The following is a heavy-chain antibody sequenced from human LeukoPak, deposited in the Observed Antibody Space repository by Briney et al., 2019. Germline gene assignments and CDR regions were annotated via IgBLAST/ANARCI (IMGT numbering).Heavy chain of an antibody. D-gene: IGHD3-22*01. Sequence: GGSLRLSCAASAFTFSSYWMSWVRHAPEKGLEWVANIKQNGKETNYVDSVKRRFAISRDNAKNSLYLQMYSLRAEETAVYYCASFYDSSGYYLTDAFDIWGQGTMVTVSS. J-gene: IGHJ3*02. CDR3: ASFYDSSGYYLTDAFDI. V-gene: IGHV3-7*01. CDR1: AFTFSSYW. CDR2: IKQNGKET.